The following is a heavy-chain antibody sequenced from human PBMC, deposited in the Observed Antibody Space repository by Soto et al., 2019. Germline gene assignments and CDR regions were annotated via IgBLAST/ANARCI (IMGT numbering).Heavy chain of an antibody. CDR2: INAGNGNT. CDR3: ARALWFGDSNWFDP. Sequence: ASVKVSCKASGYTFTGYAMHWVRQAPGQRLEWMGWINAGNGNTKYSQKFQGRVTITRDTSASTAYMELSSLRSEDTAVYYCARALWFGDSNWFDPWGQGTLVTVSS. D-gene: IGHD3-10*01. J-gene: IGHJ5*02. V-gene: IGHV1-3*01. CDR1: GYTFTGYA.